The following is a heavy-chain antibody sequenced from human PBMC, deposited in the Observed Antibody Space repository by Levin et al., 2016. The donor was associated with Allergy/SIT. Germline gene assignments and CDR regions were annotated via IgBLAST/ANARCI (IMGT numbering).Heavy chain of an antibody. CDR1: GFTFDDYA. V-gene: IGHV3-9*01. Sequence: LSLTCAASGFTFDDYAMHWVRQAPGKGLEWVSGISWNSGSIGYADSVKGRFTISRDNAKNSLYLQMNSLRAEDTALYYCAKAWGTIVATIPLDYWGQGTTVAVSS. D-gene: IGHD5-12*01. CDR2: ISWNSGSI. CDR3: AKAWGTIVATIPLDY. J-gene: IGHJ4*02.